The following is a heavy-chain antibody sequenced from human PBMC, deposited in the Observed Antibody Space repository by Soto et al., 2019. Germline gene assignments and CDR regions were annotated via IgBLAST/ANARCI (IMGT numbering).Heavy chain of an antibody. D-gene: IGHD1-26*01. CDR1: GGSVSSGGYS. J-gene: IGHJ6*02. CDR3: ARSLLSRIRGATIPYYSVMDV. Sequence: QLQLQESGSGLLKPSQTLSLTCAVSGGSVSSGGYSWGWIRQPLGKGLEWIGYIYHSGGTDYNPSVGSRVPITLDRAQYQFSLKLESVSAGDTAVYYCARSLLSRIRGATIPYYSVMDVWGQGTTVTVSS. V-gene: IGHV4-30-2*01. CDR2: IYHSGGT.